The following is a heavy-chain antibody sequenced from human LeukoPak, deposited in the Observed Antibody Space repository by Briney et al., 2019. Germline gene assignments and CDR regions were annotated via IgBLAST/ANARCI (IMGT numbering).Heavy chain of an antibody. J-gene: IGHJ4*02. CDR1: GGSFSGYY. D-gene: IGHD2-15*01. Sequence: SETLSLTCAVYGGSFSGYYWSWIRQPPGKGLEWIGEINHSGSTNYNPSLKSRVTISVDTSKNQFSLKLSSVTAADTAVYYCASICSGGCCYSDYWGQGTLVTVSS. CDR2: INHSGST. V-gene: IGHV4-34*01. CDR3: ASICSGGCCYSDY.